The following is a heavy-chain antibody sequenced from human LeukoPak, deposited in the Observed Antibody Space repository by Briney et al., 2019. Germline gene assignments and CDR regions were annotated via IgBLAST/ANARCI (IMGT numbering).Heavy chain of an antibody. J-gene: IGHJ4*02. CDR1: GFTFRNYV. V-gene: IGHV3-30-3*01. CDR3: AREGYYGSGSPPSLYFDY. Sequence: PGGSLRLSCAASGFTFRNYVIHWVRQAPGKGLEWVAVTSSDLNVKLYADPVKGRFTISRDNSRSTLYLQMNGLRPEDTAIYYCAREGYYGSGSPPSLYFDYWGQGTLVTVSS. D-gene: IGHD3-10*01. CDR2: TSSDLNVK.